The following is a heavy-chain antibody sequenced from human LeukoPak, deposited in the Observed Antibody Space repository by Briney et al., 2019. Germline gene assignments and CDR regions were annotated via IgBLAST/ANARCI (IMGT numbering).Heavy chain of an antibody. Sequence: GGSLRLFCAASGFTFSSYGMHWVRQAPGKGLEWVAVISYDGSNKYYADSVKGRFTISRDNSKSTLYLQMNSLRAEDTAVYSCAKDLLGVAAGNYWGQGTLVTASS. CDR2: ISYDGSNK. CDR1: GFTFSSYG. CDR3: AKDLLGVAAGNY. D-gene: IGHD6-13*01. V-gene: IGHV3-30*18. J-gene: IGHJ4*02.